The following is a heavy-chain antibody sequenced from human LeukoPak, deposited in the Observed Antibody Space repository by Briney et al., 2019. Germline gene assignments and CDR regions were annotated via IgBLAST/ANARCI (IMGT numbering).Heavy chain of an antibody. CDR2: IYYSGST. CDR1: GGSISSGGYY. J-gene: IGHJ1*01. CDR3: ARGGDYYDSSGYIAEYFQH. D-gene: IGHD3-22*01. V-gene: IGHV4-31*03. Sequence: SETLSLTCTVSGGSISSGGYYWSWIRQHPGKGLEWIGYIYYSGSTYYNPSLKSRVTISVDTSKNQFSLKLSSVTAADTAVYYCARGGDYYDSSGYIAEYFQHWGQGTLVTVSS.